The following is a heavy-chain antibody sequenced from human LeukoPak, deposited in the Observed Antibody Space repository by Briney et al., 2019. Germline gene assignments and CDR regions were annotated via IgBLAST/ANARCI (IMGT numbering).Heavy chain of an antibody. D-gene: IGHD2-8*01. CDR2: INMDETIT. Sequence: PGGSLRLSCAASGFTFTIYWMHWIRQVPGKGLEWVSQINMDETITNYADSVKGRFTISRDNSKNTLYLQMNSLRAEDTAVYYCTSLSDAIESFGTRNYWGQGTLVTVSS. CDR1: GFTFTIYW. V-gene: IGHV3-74*01. J-gene: IGHJ4*02. CDR3: TSLSDAIESFGTRNY.